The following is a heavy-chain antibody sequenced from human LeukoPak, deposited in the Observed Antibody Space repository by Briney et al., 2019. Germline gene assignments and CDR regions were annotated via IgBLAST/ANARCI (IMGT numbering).Heavy chain of an antibody. CDR3: AKKRAAFDI. CDR2: LTDSGGTT. Sequence: GGSLRLSCVASGFTVGNYAMGWLRQAPGRRPEWVSSLTDSGGTTYYVDSVKGRFAISRDNSKNTLYLHMNSLRADDTAVYYCAKKRAAFDIWGQGTVVTVSS. D-gene: IGHD5-24*01. J-gene: IGHJ3*02. CDR1: GFTVGNYA. V-gene: IGHV3-23*01.